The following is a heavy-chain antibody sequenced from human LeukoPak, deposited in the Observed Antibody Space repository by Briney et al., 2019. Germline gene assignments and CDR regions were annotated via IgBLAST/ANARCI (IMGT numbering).Heavy chain of an antibody. CDR1: GGSIYGYH. V-gene: IGHV4-59*01. J-gene: IGHJ3*02. Sequence: PSETLSLTCTVSGGSIYGYHWSCIRQPPGKGLEWIGYINYSGSTNYNPPFKRRVTISHDTSKNQLSLKPNSETAADTAVYDCAGGYGCDERKSDAFDIWGQGTMVTVSS. CDR3: AGGYGCDERKSDAFDI. CDR2: INYSGST. D-gene: IGHD5-24*01.